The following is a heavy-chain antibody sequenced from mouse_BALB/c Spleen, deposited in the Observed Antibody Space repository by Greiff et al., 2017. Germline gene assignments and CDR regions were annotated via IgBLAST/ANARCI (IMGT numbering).Heavy chain of an antibody. D-gene: IGHD2-3*01. CDR3: ARRGLLKGFAY. Sequence: QVQLQQSGAELMKPGASVKISCKVTGYTFSSYWIEWVKQRPGHGLEWIGEILPGSGSTNYNEKFKGKATFTADTSSNTAYMQLSSLTSEDSAVYYCARRGLLKGFAYWGQGTLVTVSA. CDR2: ILPGSGST. J-gene: IGHJ3*01. V-gene: IGHV1-9*01. CDR1: GYTFSSYW.